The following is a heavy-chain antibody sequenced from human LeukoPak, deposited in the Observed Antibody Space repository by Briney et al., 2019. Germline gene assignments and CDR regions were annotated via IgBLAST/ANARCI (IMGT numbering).Heavy chain of an antibody. D-gene: IGHD6-6*01. V-gene: IGHV4-34*01. CDR2: INHSGST. Sequence: SETLSLTCAVYVGSFSGYYWSWIRQPPGKGLEWIGGINHSGSTNYNPSLKSRVTISVDTSKNQFSLKLSSVTAADTAVYYCAGGEYSSVGNYYGMDVWGQGTTVTVSS. CDR3: AGGEYSSVGNYYGMDV. CDR1: VGSFSGYY. J-gene: IGHJ6*02.